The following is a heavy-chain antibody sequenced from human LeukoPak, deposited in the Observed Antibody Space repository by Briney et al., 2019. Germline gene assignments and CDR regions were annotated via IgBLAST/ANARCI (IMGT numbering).Heavy chain of an antibody. V-gene: IGHV4-39*07. CDR1: GGSISSSSYY. J-gene: IGHJ3*02. CDR2: IYYSGST. CDR3: ARDPGDYSPDAFDI. D-gene: IGHD4-17*01. Sequence: PSETLSLTCTVSGGSISSSSYYWGWIRQPPGKGLEWIGSIYYSGSTYDNPSLKSRVTISVDTSKNQFSLKLSSVTAADTAVYYCARDPGDYSPDAFDIWGQGTMVTVSS.